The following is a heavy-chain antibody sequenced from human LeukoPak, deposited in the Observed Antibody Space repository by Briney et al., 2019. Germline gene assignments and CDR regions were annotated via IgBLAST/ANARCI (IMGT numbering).Heavy chain of an antibody. J-gene: IGHJ4*02. CDR3: VFGECSSTSCYPRRDY. Sequence: SSVKVSCKVSGYTYTTYGISWVRQAPGQGLEWVGWINAYSGNTEYTQGLQGRLTMAIDTSTTTAYMELRGLRSDDTAVYYCVFGECSSTSCYPRRDYWGQGTLVTVSS. D-gene: IGHD2-2*01. V-gene: IGHV1-18*01. CDR1: GYTYTTYG. CDR2: INAYSGNT.